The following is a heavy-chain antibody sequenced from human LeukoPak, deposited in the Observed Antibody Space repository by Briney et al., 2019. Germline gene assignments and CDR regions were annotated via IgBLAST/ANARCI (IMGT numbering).Heavy chain of an antibody. V-gene: IGHV3-7*01. CDR1: GFTFSSYW. D-gene: IGHD6-19*01. CDR2: IKQDGSEK. J-gene: IGHJ4*02. CDR3: ARQKQWLAVYYFDY. Sequence: GESLRLSCAASGFTFSSYWMSWVRQAPGKGLEWVANIKQDGSEKYYVDSVKGRFTISRDNAKNSLYLQMNSLRAEDTAVYYCARQKQWLAVYYFDYWGQGTLVTVSS.